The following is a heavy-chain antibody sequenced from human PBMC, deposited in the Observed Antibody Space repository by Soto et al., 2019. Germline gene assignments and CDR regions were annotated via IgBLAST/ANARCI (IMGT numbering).Heavy chain of an antibody. CDR1: GGSISSSSYY. V-gene: IGHV4-39*01. CDR3: ARHRGYYDILTGYYQELNFEY. Sequence: TVSGGSISSSSYYGGWIRQPPGKVLDLIGSIYYSGTTYYNPSLKSRVTISVDTSKNQFSLKLSSVTAADTAVYYCARHRGYYDILTGYYQELNFEYWGQGTLLTVSS. CDR2: IYYSGTT. J-gene: IGHJ4*02. D-gene: IGHD3-9*01.